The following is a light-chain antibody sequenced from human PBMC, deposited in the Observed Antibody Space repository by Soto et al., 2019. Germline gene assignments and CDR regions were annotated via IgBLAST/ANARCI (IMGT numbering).Light chain of an antibody. V-gene: IGKV1-9*01. Sequence: DIQLTQSPSFLSASVGDRVTITCRASQGISSYLAWYQQKPGTAPQLLIYAASTLQSGVPSRFSGSGSGTEFTLTISSLEPEDFAVYYCQHRNNWPPDATFGQGTRLEIK. CDR2: AAS. CDR3: QHRNNWPPDAT. CDR1: QGISSY. J-gene: IGKJ2*01.